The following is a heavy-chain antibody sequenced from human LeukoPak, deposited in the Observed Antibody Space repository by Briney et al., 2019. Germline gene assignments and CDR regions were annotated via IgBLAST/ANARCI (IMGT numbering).Heavy chain of an antibody. D-gene: IGHD2-2*01. CDR1: GFTFSSYA. V-gene: IGHV3-23*01. CDR2: ISGSGGST. J-gene: IGHJ4*02. Sequence: PGRSLRLSCAASGFTFSSYAMSWVRQAPGKGLEWVSAISGSGGSTYYADSVKGRFTISRDNSKNTLYLQMNSLRAEDTAVYYCAKDSTLYCSSTSCYPDYWGQGTLVTVSS. CDR3: AKDSTLYCSSTSCYPDY.